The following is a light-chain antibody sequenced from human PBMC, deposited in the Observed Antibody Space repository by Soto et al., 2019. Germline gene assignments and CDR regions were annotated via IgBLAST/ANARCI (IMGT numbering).Light chain of an antibody. CDR3: CSYAGSYGYV. Sequence: QSALTQPRSVSGSPGQSVTISCTGTSSDVGGYNYVSWYQQHPGKAPKLMIYDVSKRPSGVPDRFSGSNSGNTASLTISGRQAEDEADYYCCSYAGSYGYVFGTGTKLTVL. CDR1: SSDVGGYNY. CDR2: DVS. V-gene: IGLV2-11*01. J-gene: IGLJ1*01.